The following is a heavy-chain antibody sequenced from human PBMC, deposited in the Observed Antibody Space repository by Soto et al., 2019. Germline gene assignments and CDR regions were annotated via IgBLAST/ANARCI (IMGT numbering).Heavy chain of an antibody. CDR2: IIPIPGTA. J-gene: IGHJ6*02. V-gene: IGHV1-69*01. D-gene: IGHD2-2*01. Sequence: QVQLVQSGAEVKKPGSSVEVSCKASGGTFGSYAISWVRQAPGQGLEWMGGIIPIPGTANYAQKFQGRVTIDADESTSTAYMELSSLRSEDTAVYYCARSQGSSTSLEIYYYYYYGMDVWGQGTTVTVSS. CDR1: GGTFGSYA. CDR3: ARSQGSSTSLEIYYYYYYGMDV.